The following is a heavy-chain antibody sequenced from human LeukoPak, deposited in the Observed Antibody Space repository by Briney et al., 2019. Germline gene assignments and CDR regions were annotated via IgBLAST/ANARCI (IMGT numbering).Heavy chain of an antibody. V-gene: IGHV3-23*01. Sequence: PGGSLRLSCAASGFTFSNYAMNWVRQAPGKGLEWVAAILGNGRSTYYTDSVKGRFTISRDNSKNTLYLQMHTLRVEDTAVYYCGTPQSPSRGFYMDVWGKGTTVTVS. CDR1: GFTFSNYA. J-gene: IGHJ6*03. CDR3: GTPQSPSRGFYMDV. CDR2: ILGNGRST.